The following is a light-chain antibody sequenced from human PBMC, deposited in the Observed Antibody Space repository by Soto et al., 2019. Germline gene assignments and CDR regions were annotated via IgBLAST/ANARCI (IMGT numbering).Light chain of an antibody. CDR1: QSISSR. V-gene: IGKV1-5*03. J-gene: IGKJ1*01. CDR3: QQYNLYPWT. Sequence: DIQMTQSPSTLSASVGDRVTITCRASQSISSRLAWYQQKPGKAPNLLIYKASSLESGVPSRFSGGESGTEFTLTISSLQPDDSATYYCQQYNLYPWTFGQGTKVEIK. CDR2: KAS.